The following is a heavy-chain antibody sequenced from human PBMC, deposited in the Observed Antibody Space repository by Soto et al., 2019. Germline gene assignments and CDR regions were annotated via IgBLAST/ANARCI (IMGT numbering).Heavy chain of an antibody. V-gene: IGHV3-21*01. CDR2: ISSSSSYI. D-gene: IGHD1-26*01. Sequence: EVQLVESGGGLVKPGGSLRLSCAASGFTFSSYSMNWFRQAPGKGLEWVSSISSSSSYIYYADSVKGPFTISRDNAKNSLYLQMNSLRAEDTAVYYCSRGERANPFDHWGQGTLVTVAS. CDR3: SRGERANPFDH. J-gene: IGHJ4*01. CDR1: GFTFSSYS.